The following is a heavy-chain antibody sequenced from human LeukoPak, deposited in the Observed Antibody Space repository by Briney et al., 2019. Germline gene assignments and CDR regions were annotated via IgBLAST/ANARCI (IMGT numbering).Heavy chain of an antibody. CDR3: ARASYSSSWPPFDY. CDR2: IYYSGST. V-gene: IGHV4-59*01. D-gene: IGHD6-13*01. CDR1: GGSISSYY. Sequence: SETLSLTCTVSGGSISSYYWSWIRQPPGKGLEWIGYIYYSGSTNYNPSLKSRVTISVDTSKNQFSLKLSSVTAADTAVYYCARASYSSSWPPFDYWGQGTLVTVSS. J-gene: IGHJ4*02.